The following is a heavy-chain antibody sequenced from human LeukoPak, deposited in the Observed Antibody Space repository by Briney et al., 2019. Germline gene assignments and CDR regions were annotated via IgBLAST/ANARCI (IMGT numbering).Heavy chain of an antibody. Sequence: SVTVSFKASGYTFTNYAISWERQSPGQGPEWMVEIIAIFCKANYAHKFQSRDTLITDEFTSTAYVELSSLRSEDTAVYYCAREEMHLSFGVGIGHYGMDVWGQGTTVTVSS. CDR3: AREEMHLSFGVGIGHYGMDV. D-gene: IGHD3-3*01. CDR2: IIAIFCKA. CDR1: GYTFTNYA. V-gene: IGHV1-69*05. J-gene: IGHJ6*02.